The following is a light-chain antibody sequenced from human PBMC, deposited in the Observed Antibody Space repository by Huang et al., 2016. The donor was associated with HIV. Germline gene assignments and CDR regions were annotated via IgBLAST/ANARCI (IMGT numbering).Light chain of an antibody. CDR1: QSISDY. V-gene: IGKV1-39*01. CDR2: AAS. CDR3: QQSSTTLPLT. Sequence: DIQMTQSPSSLSASVGDRVPITCRASQSISDYLNWYQQKPGKAPKRLIYAASSLQGGFPSRFSGSGTGTDFTLTISSLQPEDFATYFCQQSSTTLPLTFGGGTKVEMK. J-gene: IGKJ4*01.